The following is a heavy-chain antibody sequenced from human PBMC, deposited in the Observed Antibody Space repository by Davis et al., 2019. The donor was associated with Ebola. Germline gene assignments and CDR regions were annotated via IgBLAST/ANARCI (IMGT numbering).Heavy chain of an antibody. CDR2: INTNTGNP. CDR3: ARASYGDYVDY. V-gene: IGHV7-4-1*02. D-gene: IGHD4-17*01. J-gene: IGHJ4*02. CDR1: GYTFTGYY. Sequence: ASVKVSCKASGYTFTGYYMHWVRQAPGQGLEWMGWINTNTGNPTYAQGFTGRFVFSLDTSVSTAYLQISSLKAEDTAVYYCARASYGDYVDYWGQGTLVTVSS.